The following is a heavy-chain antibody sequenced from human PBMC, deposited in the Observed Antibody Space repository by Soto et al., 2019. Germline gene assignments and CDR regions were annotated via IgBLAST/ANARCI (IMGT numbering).Heavy chain of an antibody. CDR3: AREPFNLHLRHRTFDY. V-gene: IGHV1-3*01. D-gene: IGHD2-8*01. CDR1: GYTFTSYA. J-gene: IGHJ4*02. Sequence: ASVKVSCKASGYTFTSYAMHWVRQAPGQRLEWMGWINAGNGNTKYSQKFQGRVTITRDTSASTAYMELSSLRSEDTAVYYCAREPFNLHLRHRTFDYWGQGTLVTVSS. CDR2: INAGNGNT.